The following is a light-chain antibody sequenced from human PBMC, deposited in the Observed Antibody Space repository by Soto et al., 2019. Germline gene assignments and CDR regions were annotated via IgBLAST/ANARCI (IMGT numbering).Light chain of an antibody. CDR1: TSNVGRNY. J-gene: IGLJ2*01. CDR3: AAWDDNLRGLV. V-gene: IGLV1-47*02. Sequence: QPVLTQPPSASGTPGQDVIISCSGSTSNVGRNYVHWYQQLPGMAPKLLMYSNNVRRSGVPDRYSVSKSDTTASLAITGLRSEDEADYHCAAWDDNLRGLVFGGGTKLTVL. CDR2: SNN.